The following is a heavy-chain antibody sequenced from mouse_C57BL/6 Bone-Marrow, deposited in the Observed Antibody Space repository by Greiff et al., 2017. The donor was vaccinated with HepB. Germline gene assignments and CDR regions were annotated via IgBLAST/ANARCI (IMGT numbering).Heavy chain of an antibody. V-gene: IGHV1-62-2*01. Sequence: QVQLQQSGAELVKPGASVKLSCKASGYTFTEYTIHWVKQRSGQGLEWIGWFYPGSGSIKYNEKFKDKATLTADKSSSTVDMELSRVTSEDSAVYFCARHEEGGTGRGSYAMDYWGQGTSVTVSS. J-gene: IGHJ4*01. CDR3: ARHEEGGTGRGSYAMDY. CDR2: FYPGSGSI. D-gene: IGHD4-1*01. CDR1: GYTFTEYT.